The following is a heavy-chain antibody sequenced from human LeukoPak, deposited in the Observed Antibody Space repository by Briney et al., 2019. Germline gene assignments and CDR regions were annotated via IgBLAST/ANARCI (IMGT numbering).Heavy chain of an antibody. CDR3: ARDPDGDYDFDY. J-gene: IGHJ4*02. D-gene: IGHD4-17*01. Sequence: GGSLRLSCAASGFSFSDYGMNWVRRAPGKGLEWLSHINSNGAVISYADSVKGRFTISRDTAKSSLYLQMNSLRIEDTAIYFCARDPDGDYDFDYWGQGTLVTVSS. V-gene: IGHV3-48*01. CDR2: INSNGAVI. CDR1: GFSFSDYG.